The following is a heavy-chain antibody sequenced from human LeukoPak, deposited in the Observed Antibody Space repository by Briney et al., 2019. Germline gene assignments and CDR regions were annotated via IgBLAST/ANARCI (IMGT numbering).Heavy chain of an antibody. CDR1: GFTVSSNY. CDR3: ARDPHRTGTDKMFDY. D-gene: IGHD1-1*01. J-gene: IGHJ4*02. V-gene: IGHV3-66*01. Sequence: GGSLRLSCAASGFTVSSNYMSWVRQAPGKGLEWVSIISSGGGSYYADSVKGRFTISRDNSKNTLYPQMNSLRAEDTAVYYCARDPHRTGTDKMFDYWGQGTLVTVSS. CDR2: ISSGGGS.